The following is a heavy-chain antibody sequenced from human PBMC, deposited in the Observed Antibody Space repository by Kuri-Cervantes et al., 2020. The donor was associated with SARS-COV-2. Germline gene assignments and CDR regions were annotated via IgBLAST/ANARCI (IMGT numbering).Heavy chain of an antibody. V-gene: IGHV3-21*01. CDR3: AGYYYDSRTFDI. J-gene: IGHJ3*02. Sequence: GESLQLSCAASGFTFSSYRMNWVRQAPGKGLEWVSSISSSSSYIYYADSVKGRFTISRDNAKNPLYLQMNSLRAEDTAVYYCAGYYYDSRTFDIWGQGTMVTVSS. CDR1: GFTFSSYR. CDR2: ISSSSSYI. D-gene: IGHD3-22*01.